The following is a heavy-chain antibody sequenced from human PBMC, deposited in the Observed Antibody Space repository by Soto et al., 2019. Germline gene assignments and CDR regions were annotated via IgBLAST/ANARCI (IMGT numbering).Heavy chain of an antibody. V-gene: IGHV3-23*01. CDR3: AKGLRGSFASCDHVDH. Sequence: EVQLLESGGGLVQPGESLRLSCAASGFTFSRNAMNWVRQAPGKGLEWVASISGGGGSTYYADSVKGRFTVSRDNSKDTVYLQLNSLRVEDTALYYCAKGLRGSFASCDHVDHWGQGARVPVSS. D-gene: IGHD2-2*01. CDR1: GFTFSRNA. CDR2: ISGGGGST. J-gene: IGHJ4*02.